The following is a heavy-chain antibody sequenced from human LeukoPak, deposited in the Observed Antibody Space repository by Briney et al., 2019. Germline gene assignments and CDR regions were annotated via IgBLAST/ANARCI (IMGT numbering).Heavy chain of an antibody. D-gene: IGHD3-10*01. Sequence: SETLSLTCAVYGGSFSGYYWSWIRQPPGKGLEWIGEINHSGSTNYNPSLKSRVTISVDTSKNQFSLKLSSVTAADTAVYYCARGYVLLWFGELSYYFDYWGQGTLVTVSS. CDR3: ARGYVLLWFGELSYYFDY. CDR1: GGSFSGYY. V-gene: IGHV4-34*01. CDR2: INHSGST. J-gene: IGHJ4*02.